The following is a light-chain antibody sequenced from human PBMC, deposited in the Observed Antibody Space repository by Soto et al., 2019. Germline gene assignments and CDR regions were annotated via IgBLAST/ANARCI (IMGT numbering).Light chain of an antibody. CDR3: QHRVT. J-gene: IGKJ2*01. Sequence: EIVLTQSAGTLSLSPGERATLSCRASQSVSSSYLAWYQQKPGQAPRLLIYGASSRATGIPDRFSGSGSGTDFTLTISRLEPEDFAVYYCQHRVTFGQGTKLEIK. CDR2: GAS. V-gene: IGKV3-20*01. CDR1: QSVSSSY.